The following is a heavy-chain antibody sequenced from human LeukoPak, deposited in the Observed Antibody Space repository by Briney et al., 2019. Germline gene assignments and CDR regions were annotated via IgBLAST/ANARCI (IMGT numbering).Heavy chain of an antibody. CDR1: GFTFSSYG. Sequence: GGPLRLSCAASGFTFSSYGMHWVRQAPGKGLEWVAVIWYDGSNKYYADSVKGRFTISRDNSKNTLYLQMNSLRAEDTAVYYCARDGRQGQWLVLYYYYYYGMDVWGQGTTVTVSS. V-gene: IGHV3-33*01. CDR3: ARDGRQGQWLVLYYYYYYGMDV. CDR2: IWYDGSNK. D-gene: IGHD6-19*01. J-gene: IGHJ6*02.